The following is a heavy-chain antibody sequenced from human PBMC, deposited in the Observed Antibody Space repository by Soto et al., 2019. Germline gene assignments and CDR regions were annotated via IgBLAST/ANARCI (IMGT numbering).Heavy chain of an antibody. CDR3: ARVTMIVVGRHYYYGMDV. CDR2: ISAYNGNT. CDR1: GYTFTSYG. V-gene: IGHV1-18*01. D-gene: IGHD3-22*01. Sequence: ASVKVSCKASGYTFTSYGISWVRQAPGQGLEWMGWISAYNGNTNYAQKLQGRVTMTTDTSTSTAYMELRSLRSDDTAVYYCARVTMIVVGRHYYYGMDVWGQGTTVTVSS. J-gene: IGHJ6*02.